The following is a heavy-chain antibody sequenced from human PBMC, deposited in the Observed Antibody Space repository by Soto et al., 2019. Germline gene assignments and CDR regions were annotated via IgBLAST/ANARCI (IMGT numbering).Heavy chain of an antibody. J-gene: IGHJ5*02. D-gene: IGHD3-22*01. CDR2: ISSSSSYI. V-gene: IGHV3-21*01. Sequence: PGGSLRLSCAASGFTFSSYSMNWVRQAPGKGLEWVSSISSSSSYIYYADSVKGRFTISRDNAKNSLYLQMNSLRAEDTAVYYCARASYYDSSGYHNWFDPWGQGTLVTVSS. CDR3: ARASYYDSSGYHNWFDP. CDR1: GFTFSSYS.